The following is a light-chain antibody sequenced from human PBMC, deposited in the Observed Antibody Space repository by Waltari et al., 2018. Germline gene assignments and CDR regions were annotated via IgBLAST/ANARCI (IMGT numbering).Light chain of an antibody. CDR3: SSTAGGYTWV. CDR2: DVS. J-gene: IGLJ3*02. V-gene: IGLV2-11*01. Sequence: QSALTQPRSVSGSPGQSVAISCTGTSSDVGAYNYVSWYQHHPGKAPKLMIFDVSKRPSWVPDRFSGSKSGNTASLTISGLQAEDEADYHCSSTAGGYTWVFGGGTKVTVL. CDR1: SSDVGAYNY.